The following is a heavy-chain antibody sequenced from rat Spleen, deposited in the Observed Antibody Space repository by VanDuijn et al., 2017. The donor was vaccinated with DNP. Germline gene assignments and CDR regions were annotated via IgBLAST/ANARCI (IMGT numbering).Heavy chain of an antibody. Sequence: QVQLKESGPGLVQPSQTLSLTCTVSGFSLTSYGVSWVRQPPGKGLEWIAGMSRGGSANYNSALKSRLSISRDTSKSQVFLKRNSLQTEDTAIYFCARVGLGAPLDYWGQGVMVTVSS. V-gene: IGHV2S12*01. D-gene: IGHD5-1*01. CDR3: ARVGLGAPLDY. J-gene: IGHJ2*01. CDR2: MSRGGSA. CDR1: GFSLTSYG.